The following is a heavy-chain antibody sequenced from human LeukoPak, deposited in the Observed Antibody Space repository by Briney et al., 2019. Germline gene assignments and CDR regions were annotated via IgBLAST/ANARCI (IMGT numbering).Heavy chain of an antibody. CDR2: ISSSGSTI. CDR1: GFTFSSYE. V-gene: IGHV3-48*03. D-gene: IGHD1-1*01. Sequence: PGGSLRHSCAASGFTFSSYEMNWGRQAPGKGLEWVSYISSSGSTIYYADSVKGRFTISRDNAKNSLYLQMNSLRVEDTAVYYCARSAGTWFDPWGQGTLVTVSS. CDR3: ARSAGTWFDP. J-gene: IGHJ5*02.